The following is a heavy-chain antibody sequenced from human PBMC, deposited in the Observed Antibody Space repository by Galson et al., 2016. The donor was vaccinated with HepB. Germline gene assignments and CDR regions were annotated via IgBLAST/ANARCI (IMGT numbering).Heavy chain of an antibody. CDR2: INSDGSST. V-gene: IGHV3-74*01. CDR1: GFTFSNYW. D-gene: IGHD5-24*01. J-gene: IGHJ4*02. Sequence: SLRLSCAASGFTFSNYWMRWVRQAPGKGLVWVSRINSDGSSTSYADSVKGRFTISRDNAKNTLYLQMNSLRAEDTAVYYCARRMAAITSFDYWGQGTLVTVSS. CDR3: ARRMAAITSFDY.